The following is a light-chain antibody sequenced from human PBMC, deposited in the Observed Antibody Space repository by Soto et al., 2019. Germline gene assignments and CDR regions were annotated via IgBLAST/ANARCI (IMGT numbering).Light chain of an antibody. CDR2: GAS. Sequence: EIVMTQSPATLSVSPAERATLSCRASQIISSNLAWYQQKRCQAPRLLIYGASTRATGIPAKFSGSGSGTEFTLTISSLQSEDFAVYFCQQYNTWPYTFGQGTKLEIK. V-gene: IGKV3-15*01. J-gene: IGKJ2*01. CDR1: QIISSN. CDR3: QQYNTWPYT.